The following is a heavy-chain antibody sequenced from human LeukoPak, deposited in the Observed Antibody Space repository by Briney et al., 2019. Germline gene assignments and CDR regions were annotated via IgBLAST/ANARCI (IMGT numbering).Heavy chain of an antibody. CDR2: ISSSGNTI. J-gene: IGHJ4*02. CDR1: GFNFSDYY. V-gene: IGHV3-11*04. Sequence: GGSLRLSCAASGFNFSDYYMSWIRQAPGKGLEWLSYISSSGNTIYYADSVKGRFTISRDNGKNSLYLQMNSLRAEDTAVYYCARSPHYFDNSGYYWGQGTLVTVSS. CDR3: ARSPHYFDNSGYY. D-gene: IGHD3-22*01.